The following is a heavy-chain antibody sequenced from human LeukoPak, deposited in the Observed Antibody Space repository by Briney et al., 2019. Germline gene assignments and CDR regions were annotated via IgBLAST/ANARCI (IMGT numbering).Heavy chain of an antibody. CDR3: ARASSTWYGLDY. D-gene: IGHD6-13*01. CDR2: INTDGTNT. V-gene: IGHV3-74*01. CDR1: GFTLGTYW. J-gene: IGHJ4*02. Sequence: GGSLRLSCTASGFTLGTYWMHWVRQAPGEGLVWVSLINTDGTNTNYADSVKGRFTISRDNAKNTLYLQMNSLRAEDTAVYYCARASSTWYGLDYWGQGTLVTVSS.